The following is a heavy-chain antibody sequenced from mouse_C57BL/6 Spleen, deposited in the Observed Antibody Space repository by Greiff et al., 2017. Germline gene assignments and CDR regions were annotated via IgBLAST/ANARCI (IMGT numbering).Heavy chain of an antibody. CDR2: IDPSDSYT. D-gene: IGHD4-1*01. CDR3: ASGNERWFAY. Sequence: QVQLQQPGAELVMPGASVKLSCKASGYTFTSYWMPWVKQRPGQGLEWIGEIDPSDSYTNYNQKFKGKSTLTVDKSSSTAYMQLSSLTSEDSAVYYCASGNERWFAYWGQGTLVTVSA. V-gene: IGHV1-69*01. CDR1: GYTFTSYW. J-gene: IGHJ3*01.